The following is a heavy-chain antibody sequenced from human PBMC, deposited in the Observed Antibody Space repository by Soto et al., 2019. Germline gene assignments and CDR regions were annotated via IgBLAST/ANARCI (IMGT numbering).Heavy chain of an antibody. CDR2: IRSKAYGGTT. V-gene: IGHV3-49*04. D-gene: IGHD6-19*01. Sequence: QLGGSLRLSCTASGFTFGDYAMSWVRQAPGKGLEWVGFIRSKAYGGTTEYAASVKGRFTISRDDSKSIAYLQMNSLKTEDTAVYYCTRASELWLDAFDIWGQGTMVTVSS. J-gene: IGHJ3*02. CDR1: GFTFGDYA. CDR3: TRASELWLDAFDI.